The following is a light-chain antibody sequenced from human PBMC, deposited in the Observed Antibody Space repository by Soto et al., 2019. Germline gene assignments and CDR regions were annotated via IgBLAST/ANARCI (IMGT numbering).Light chain of an antibody. Sequence: DIQMTQAPSSLSAVVGDSVTITCRASQSVISYVNWYQQRPGNAPKLLIYGAISLQGGVPSRFSGSGTGTDFTLTISGLQPEDSATYYCQQTYRPPQTFGQGTKVDIK. J-gene: IGKJ1*01. CDR3: QQTYRPPQT. CDR1: QSVISY. CDR2: GAI. V-gene: IGKV1-39*01.